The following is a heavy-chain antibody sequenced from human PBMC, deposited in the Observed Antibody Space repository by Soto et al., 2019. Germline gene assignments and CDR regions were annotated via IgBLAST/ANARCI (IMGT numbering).Heavy chain of an antibody. CDR1: GFTVSSNY. J-gene: IGHJ3*02. V-gene: IGHV3-53*04. D-gene: IGHD2-15*01. Sequence: EVQLVESGGGLVQPGGSLRLSCAASGFTVSSNYMSWVRQAPGKGLEWVSVIYSGGSTYYADSVKGRFTISRHNSNNRLYLQMNSLRAEDTAVYYCASQGYCSGGSCSPRAFDIRGQGTMVTVSS. CDR2: IYSGGST. CDR3: ASQGYCSGGSCSPRAFDI.